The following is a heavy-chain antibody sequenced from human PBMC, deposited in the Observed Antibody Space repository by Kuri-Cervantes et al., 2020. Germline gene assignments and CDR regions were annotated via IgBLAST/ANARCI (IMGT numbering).Heavy chain of an antibody. CDR3: ARGKVRDGYKP. V-gene: IGHV1-24*01. CDR2: FDPEDGET. J-gene: IGHJ4*02. CDR1: GYTLTELS. Sequence: ASVKVSCKVSGYTLTELSMLWVRQAPGKGLEWMGGFDPEDGETIYAQKFQGRVTMTRDTSTSTVYMELSSLRSEDTAVYYCARGKVRDGYKPWGQGTLVTVSS. D-gene: IGHD5-24*01.